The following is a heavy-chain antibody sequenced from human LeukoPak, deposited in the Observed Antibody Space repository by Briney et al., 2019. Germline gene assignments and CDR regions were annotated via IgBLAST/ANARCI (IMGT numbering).Heavy chain of an antibody. J-gene: IGHJ5*02. CDR2: INPNTGGT. Sequence: GASVKVSCKASGYTFTGYYMHWVRQAPGQGLEWMGWINPNTGGTNYAQKFQGRVTMTRDTSISTAYMELRSLRSDDTAVYYCARVSCSGGSCYSEAWFDPWGQGTLVTVSS. CDR1: GYTFTGYY. D-gene: IGHD2-15*01. V-gene: IGHV1-2*02. CDR3: ARVSCSGGSCYSEAWFDP.